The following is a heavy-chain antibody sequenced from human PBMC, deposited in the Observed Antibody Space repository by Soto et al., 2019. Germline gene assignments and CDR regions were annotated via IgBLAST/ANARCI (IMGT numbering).Heavy chain of an antibody. Sequence: QVQLVQSGAEVKKPGSSVKVSYKASGGTFSSYAISWVRQAPGQGLEWMGGIIPIFGTANYAQKFQGRVTITADESTSTAYMELSSLRSEDTAVYYCAGDIVVVPAAMNYYYYYGMDVWGQGTTVTVSS. V-gene: IGHV1-69*01. CDR1: GGTFSSYA. J-gene: IGHJ6*02. CDR3: AGDIVVVPAAMNYYYYYGMDV. CDR2: IIPIFGTA. D-gene: IGHD2-2*01.